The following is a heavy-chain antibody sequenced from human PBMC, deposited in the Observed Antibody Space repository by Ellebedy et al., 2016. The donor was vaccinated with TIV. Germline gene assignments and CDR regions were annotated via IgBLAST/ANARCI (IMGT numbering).Heavy chain of an antibody. CDR2: ISGSGDST. V-gene: IGHV3-23*01. J-gene: IGHJ4*02. Sequence: PGGSLRLSCLASGFTFSTFAMSWVRQAPGKGLEWVSGISGSGDSTYHAESVKGRLTISRENSKNTLHLQMNSLRAEDTAVYYCAKVTFYFESSGYYLDYWGQGTQVTVSS. CDR3: AKVTFYFESSGYYLDY. D-gene: IGHD3-22*01. CDR1: GFTFSTFA.